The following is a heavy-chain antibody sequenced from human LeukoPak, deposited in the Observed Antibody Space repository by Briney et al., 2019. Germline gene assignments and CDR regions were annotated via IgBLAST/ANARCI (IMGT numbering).Heavy chain of an antibody. J-gene: IGHJ4*02. Sequence: ASVKVSCKVSGYTRTELSMHWVRQAPGKGLEWMGGVDPEDGETIYAQKFQGRVTMTEDTSTDTAYMELSSLRSEDTAVYYCATGYDYVWGSYRPYFDYWGQGTLVTVSS. CDR3: ATGYDYVWGSYRPYFDY. V-gene: IGHV1-24*01. CDR1: GYTRTELS. D-gene: IGHD3-16*02. CDR2: VDPEDGET.